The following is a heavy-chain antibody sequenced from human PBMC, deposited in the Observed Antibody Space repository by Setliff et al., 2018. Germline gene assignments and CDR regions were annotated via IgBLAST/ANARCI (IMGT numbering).Heavy chain of an antibody. CDR2: ISSSSSTI. CDR3: LVTAAPDNWFDP. J-gene: IGHJ5*02. Sequence: GGSLRLSCVASGFAISSCWMSWVRQAPGKGLEWVSYISSSSSTIYYADSVKGRFTISRDNAKNSLYLQMNSLRAEDTAVYYCLVTAAPDNWFDPWGQGTLVTVSS. D-gene: IGHD4-4*01. CDR1: GFAISSCW. V-gene: IGHV3-48*01.